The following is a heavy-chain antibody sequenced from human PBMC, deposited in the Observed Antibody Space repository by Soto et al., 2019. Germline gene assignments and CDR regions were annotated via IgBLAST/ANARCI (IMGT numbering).Heavy chain of an antibody. CDR3: ARGIGDFWSGYYTQWFDP. D-gene: IGHD3-3*01. CDR2: ISSSSSTI. Sequence: PGGSLRLSCAASGFTFSSYSMNWVRQAPGKGLEWVSYISSSSSTIYYADSVKGRFTISRDNAKNSLYLQMNSLRAEDTAVYYCARGIGDFWSGYYTQWFDPWGQRTLVTVSS. CDR1: GFTFSSYS. V-gene: IGHV3-48*01. J-gene: IGHJ5*02.